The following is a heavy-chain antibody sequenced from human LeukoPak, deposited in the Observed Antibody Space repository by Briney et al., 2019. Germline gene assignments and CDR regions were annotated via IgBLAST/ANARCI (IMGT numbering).Heavy chain of an antibody. D-gene: IGHD1-26*01. CDR3: AKETGYGSYRFDY. CDR2: ISWNSGSI. CDR1: GFTFDDYA. V-gene: IGHV3-9*01. Sequence: GGPLRLSCAASGFTFDDYAMHWVRQAPGKGLGWVSGISWNSGSIGYADSVKGRFTISRDNAKNSLYLQMNSLRAEDTALYYCAKETGYGSYRFDYWGRGTLVTVSS. J-gene: IGHJ4*02.